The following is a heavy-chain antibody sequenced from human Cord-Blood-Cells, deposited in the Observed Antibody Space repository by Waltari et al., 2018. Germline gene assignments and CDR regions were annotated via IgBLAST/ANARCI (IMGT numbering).Heavy chain of an antibody. CDR2: IYYSGST. CDR1: GGSISSYY. CDR3: ARNDYGDYVGYFDL. J-gene: IGHJ2*01. Sequence: QVQLQESGPGLVKPSETLSLTCTVSGGSISSYYWRWIRQPPGKGLWWIGYIYYSGSTHNTPSRKRRVTISVDTCKNPFSLKLSSVTAADTAVYYCARNDYGDYVGYFDLWGRGTLVTVSS. D-gene: IGHD4-17*01. V-gene: IGHV4-59*01.